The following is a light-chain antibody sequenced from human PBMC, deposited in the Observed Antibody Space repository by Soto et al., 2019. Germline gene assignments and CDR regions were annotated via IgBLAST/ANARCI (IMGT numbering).Light chain of an antibody. Sequence: DIQMTQSPSTLSASIGDRVTITCRASQSITTCLAWYQQKPGKAPQLLIYDASKLEPGVPSRLSGGGSGTDFTLTISSLQPDYFATYYCQQYSTYPLTFGEGTRVEIK. CDR2: DAS. V-gene: IGKV1-5*01. J-gene: IGKJ4*01. CDR3: QQYSTYPLT. CDR1: QSITTC.